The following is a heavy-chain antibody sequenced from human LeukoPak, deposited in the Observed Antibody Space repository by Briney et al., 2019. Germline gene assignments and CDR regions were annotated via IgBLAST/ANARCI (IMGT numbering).Heavy chain of an antibody. CDR2: INHSGST. J-gene: IGHJ4*02. V-gene: IGHV4-34*01. CDR1: GGSFSGYY. Sequence: KTSETLSLTCAVYGGSFSGYYWSWIRQPPGKGLEWIGEINHSGSTNYNPSLKSRVTISVDTSKNQFSLKLSSVTAADTAVYYCARTTSHDIVTDYWGQGTLVTVSS. D-gene: IGHD2-15*01. CDR3: ARTTSHDIVTDY.